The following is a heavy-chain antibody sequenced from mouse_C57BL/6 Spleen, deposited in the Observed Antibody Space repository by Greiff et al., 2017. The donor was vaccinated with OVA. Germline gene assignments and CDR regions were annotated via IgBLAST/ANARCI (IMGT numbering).Heavy chain of an antibody. Sequence: VQLKQSGPELVKPGASVKISCKASGYSFTDYNMNWVKQSNGQSLEWIGVINPNYGTTSYNQKFKGKATLTVDKSSSTAYMQLNSLTSEDSAVYYCARGPQVVAQGVGYYFDYWGQGTTLTVSS. J-gene: IGHJ2*01. V-gene: IGHV1-39*01. CDR1: GYSFTDYN. CDR3: ARGPQVVAQGVGYYFDY. CDR2: INPNYGTT. D-gene: IGHD1-1*01.